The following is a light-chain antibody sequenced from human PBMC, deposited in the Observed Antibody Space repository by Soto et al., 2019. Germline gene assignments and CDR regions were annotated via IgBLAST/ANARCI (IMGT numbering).Light chain of an antibody. J-gene: IGKJ2*01. CDR3: QQYENLRLHT. CDR2: DAS. Sequence: DIQMTQSPSSLSASVGERVTITCRANEDISNYLNWYQQKPGRAPKLLIYDASTLETGVPSRFSGSGSGTHFTFTISSQQPEDVGTYYCQQYENLRLHTFGPGTKL. CDR1: EDISNY. V-gene: IGKV1-33*01.